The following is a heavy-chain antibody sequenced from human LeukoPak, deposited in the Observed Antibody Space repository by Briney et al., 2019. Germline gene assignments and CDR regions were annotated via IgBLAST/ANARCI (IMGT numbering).Heavy chain of an antibody. CDR2: ISWDGYST. CDR3: AKTRKAYCGGDCQGSDY. D-gene: IGHD2-21*01. J-gene: IGHJ4*02. V-gene: IGHV3-43D*03. CDR1: GFTFDTYT. Sequence: GGSLRLSCAASGFTFDTYTMHWVRHAPGKGLEWVSLISWDGYSTYYANSVEGRFTSSRDNSKNSLFLQMNGLRPEDTAFYYCAKTRKAYCGGDCQGSDYWGQGTLVTVSS.